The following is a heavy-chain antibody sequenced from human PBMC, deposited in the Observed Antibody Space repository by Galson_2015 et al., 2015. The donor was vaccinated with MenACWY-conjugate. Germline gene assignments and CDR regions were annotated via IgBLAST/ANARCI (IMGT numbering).Heavy chain of an antibody. Sequence: SLRLSCAASGFTFSSYAMHWVRQAPGKGLEWVAVISYDGSNKYYADSVKGRFTISRDNSKNTLYLQMNSLRAEDTAVYYCARGGRWELLYWFDPWGQGTLVTVSS. V-gene: IGHV3-30*04. CDR3: ARGGRWELLYWFDP. CDR2: ISYDGSNK. CDR1: GFTFSSYA. J-gene: IGHJ5*02. D-gene: IGHD1-26*01.